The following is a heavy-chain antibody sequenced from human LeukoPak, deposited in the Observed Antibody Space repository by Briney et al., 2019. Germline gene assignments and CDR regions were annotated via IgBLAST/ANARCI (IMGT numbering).Heavy chain of an antibody. CDR2: ISGSGGST. CDR1: GFTFSSYA. J-gene: IGHJ4*02. D-gene: IGHD2-2*02. CDR3: ATNDIVVVPAAI. Sequence: GGSLRLSCAASGFTFSSYAMSWVRQAPGKGLEWVSAISGSGGSTYYADSVKGRFTISRDNSKSTLYLQMNSLRAEDTAVYYCATNDIVVVPAAIWGQGTLVTVSS. V-gene: IGHV3-23*01.